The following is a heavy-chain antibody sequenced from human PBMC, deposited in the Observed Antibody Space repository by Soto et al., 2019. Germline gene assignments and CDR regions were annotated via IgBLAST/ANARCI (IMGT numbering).Heavy chain of an antibody. Sequence: SETLSLTCAVYGGSFSGYYWTWIRQPPGTGLEWIGEINHSGSTNYNPSLKSRVTISVDTSKNQFSLKLSSVTAADTAVYYCARGDSILGPLQYWGQGTLVTVSS. J-gene: IGHJ4*02. V-gene: IGHV4-34*01. CDR1: GGSFSGYY. CDR3: ARGDSILGPLQY. D-gene: IGHD4-4*01. CDR2: INHSGST.